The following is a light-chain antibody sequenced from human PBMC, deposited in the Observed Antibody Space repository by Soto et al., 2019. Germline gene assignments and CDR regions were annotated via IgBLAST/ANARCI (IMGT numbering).Light chain of an antibody. CDR2: DAS. Sequence: QSPATVSVSLGERAPLSGRASQSINSNLAWYQQKPGQAPRLLIYDASNRATGIPARFSGSGSGTDFTLTISNLEPDDFAVYYCQQRFNWPLTFGGGTKVDIK. CDR1: QSINSN. V-gene: IGKV3-11*01. CDR3: QQRFNWPLT. J-gene: IGKJ4*02.